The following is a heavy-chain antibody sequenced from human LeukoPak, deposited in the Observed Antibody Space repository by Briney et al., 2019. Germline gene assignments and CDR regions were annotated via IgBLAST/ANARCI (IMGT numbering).Heavy chain of an antibody. CDR1: GGTFSSYA. CDR3: ARADWDCSSTSCYSWFGDY. V-gene: IGHV1-69*04. CDR2: IIPILGIA. D-gene: IGHD2-2*02. Sequence: SVKVSCKASGGTFSSYAISWVRQAPGQGLEWMGRIIPILGIANYAQKFQGRVTITADKSTSTAYMELSSLRSEDTAVYYCARADWDCSSTSCYSWFGDYWGQGTLVTVSS. J-gene: IGHJ4*02.